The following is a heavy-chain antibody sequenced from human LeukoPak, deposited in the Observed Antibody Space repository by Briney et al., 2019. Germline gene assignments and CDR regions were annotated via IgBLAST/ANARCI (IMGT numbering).Heavy chain of an antibody. V-gene: IGHV3-48*01. Sequence: GGSLRLSCAASGFTFSSYSMNWVRQAPGKGLEWVSYISRSSSTVYYADSVKGRFTISRDNAKNSLYLQMNSLRAEDTAVYYCARDGGSSWYPNWFDPWGQGTLVTVSS. CDR3: ARDGGSSWYPNWFDP. CDR2: ISRSSSTV. D-gene: IGHD6-13*01. J-gene: IGHJ5*02. CDR1: GFTFSSYS.